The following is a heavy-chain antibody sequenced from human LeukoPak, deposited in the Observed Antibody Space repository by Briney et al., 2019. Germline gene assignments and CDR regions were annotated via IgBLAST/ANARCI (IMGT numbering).Heavy chain of an antibody. CDR1: GYTFTSYG. V-gene: IGHV1-18*01. CDR3: ARFERWTGTVYLDY. CDR2: ISAYNGNT. D-gene: IGHD3/OR15-3a*01. Sequence: ASVKVSCKASGYTFTSYGISWVRQAPGQGLEWMGWISAYNGNTNYAQKLQGRVTMTTDTSTSTAYMELRSLRSDDTAVYYCARFERWTGTVYLDYWGQGTLVTVSS. J-gene: IGHJ4*02.